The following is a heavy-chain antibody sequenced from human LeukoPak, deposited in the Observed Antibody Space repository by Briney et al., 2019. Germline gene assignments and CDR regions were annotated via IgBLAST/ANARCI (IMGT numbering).Heavy chain of an antibody. D-gene: IGHD6-13*01. CDR2: VYQVGTT. Sequence: IPTETLPLTCTVPRDSLSYYHWGSIPQTTGKGLEWNDVYQVGTTEYNPSLKSRVHVSGDGSKNQMSMQLSSVAGEDTAVYYCAGGLVFLIGSSWYPDAFDIWGQGTMVTVSS. V-gene: IGHV4-38-2*02. CDR3: AGGLVFLIGSSWYPDAFDI. CDR1: RDSLSYYH. J-gene: IGHJ3*02.